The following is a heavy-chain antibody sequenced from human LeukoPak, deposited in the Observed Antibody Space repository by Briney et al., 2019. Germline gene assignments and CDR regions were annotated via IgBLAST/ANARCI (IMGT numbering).Heavy chain of an antibody. J-gene: IGHJ5*02. CDR3: ARGSIARFDP. D-gene: IGHD6-6*01. V-gene: IGHV1-2*02. CDR2: INPNSGGT. Sequence: ASVKVSCKASGYTFTGYYMHWVRQAPGQGLEWMGWINPNSGGTNCAQKFQGRVTMTRDTSNNTAYMELSSLRSDDTAVYYCARGSIARFDPWGQGTLVTVSS. CDR1: GYTFTGYY.